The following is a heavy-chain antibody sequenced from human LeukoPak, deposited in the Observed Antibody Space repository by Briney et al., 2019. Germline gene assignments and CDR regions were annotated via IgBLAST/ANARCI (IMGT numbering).Heavy chain of an antibody. V-gene: IGHV3-48*03. CDR3: ARDTFNAFDI. D-gene: IGHD3-16*01. J-gene: IGHJ3*02. CDR1: GFTFSSYE. Sequence: GGSLRLPCAASGFTFSSYEMNWVRQAPGKELEWVSYISSSGSTIYYADSVKGRFTISRDNAKNSLYLQMNSLRAEDTAVYYCARDTFNAFDIWGQGTMVTVSS. CDR2: ISSSGSTI.